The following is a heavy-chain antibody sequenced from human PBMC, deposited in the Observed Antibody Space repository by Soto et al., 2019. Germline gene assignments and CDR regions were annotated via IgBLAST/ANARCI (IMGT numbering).Heavy chain of an antibody. J-gene: IGHJ4*02. V-gene: IGHV3-21*01. D-gene: IGHD6-13*01. CDR2: ISSGSTYF. CDR1: GFTFSIST. CDR3: ARGDGTGLHSSGWSPRF. Sequence: EVQLVESGGGLVKSGGSLTLSCAASGFTFSISTMIWVRQAPGKQLEWVSSISSGSTYFYYADSVKGRFSISRDNAKRSLFLQMNSLRVEDTAVYYCARGDGTGLHSSGWSPRFWGQGTLVTVSS.